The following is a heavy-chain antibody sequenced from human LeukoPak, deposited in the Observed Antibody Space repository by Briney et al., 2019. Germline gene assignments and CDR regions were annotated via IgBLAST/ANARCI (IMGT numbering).Heavy chain of an antibody. D-gene: IGHD4-23*01. CDR3: ARVRGNGWYFDL. CDR1: GFTFSSFS. J-gene: IGHJ2*01. Sequence: GGSLRLSCAASGFTFSSFSMNWVRQAPGKGLEWVSYISGSRSIKYYADSVKDRFTISRDNAKNSLYLQINSLRDDDTAVYYCARVRGNGWYFDLWGRGTLVTVSS. CDR2: ISGSRSIK. V-gene: IGHV3-48*02.